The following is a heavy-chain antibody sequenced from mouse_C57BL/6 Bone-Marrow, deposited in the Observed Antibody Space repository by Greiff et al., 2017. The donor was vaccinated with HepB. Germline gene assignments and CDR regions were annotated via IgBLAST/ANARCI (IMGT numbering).Heavy chain of an antibody. Sequence: LVESGPGLVKPSQSLSLTCSVTGYSITSGYYWNWIRQFPGNKLEWMGYISYDGSNNYNPSLKNRISITRDTSKNQFFLKLNSVTTEDTATYYCAREEGLTGTDFDYWGQGTTLTVSS. V-gene: IGHV3-6*01. CDR1: GYSITSGYY. CDR2: ISYDGSN. D-gene: IGHD4-1*01. J-gene: IGHJ2*01. CDR3: AREEGLTGTDFDY.